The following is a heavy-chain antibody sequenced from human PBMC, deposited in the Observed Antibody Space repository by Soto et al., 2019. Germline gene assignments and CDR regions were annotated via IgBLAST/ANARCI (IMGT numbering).Heavy chain of an antibody. V-gene: IGHV3-48*02. CDR3: ARPLYSSGWYIGLF. D-gene: IGHD6-19*01. J-gene: IGHJ3*01. Sequence: QLVESGGGLVQPGGSLRLSCAASGFTFSSYSVNWVRQAPGKGLEWVSCISSGSGTIYYADSVKGRFTISRDNAKNSLYLQVNSLRDEDTAVYYCARPLYSSGWYIGLFWGQGTMVTVSS. CDR1: GFTFSSYS. CDR2: ISSGSGTI.